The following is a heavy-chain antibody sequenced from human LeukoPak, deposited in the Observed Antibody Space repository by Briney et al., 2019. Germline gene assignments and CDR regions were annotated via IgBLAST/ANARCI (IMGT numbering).Heavy chain of an antibody. V-gene: IGHV3-30*01. CDR3: ARDTVGSYYLDY. Sequence: GSLRLSCAASGFTFSSYAMHWVRQAPGKGLEWVAVISYDGSNKYYADSVKGRFTISRDNSKNTLYLQMNSLRAEDTAVYYCARDTVGSYYLDYWGQGTLVTASS. CDR2: ISYDGSNK. D-gene: IGHD1-26*01. CDR1: GFTFSSYA. J-gene: IGHJ4*02.